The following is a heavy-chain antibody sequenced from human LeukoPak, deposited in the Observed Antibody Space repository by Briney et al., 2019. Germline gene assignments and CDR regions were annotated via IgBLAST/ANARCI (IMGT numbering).Heavy chain of an antibody. CDR2: IYYSGST. J-gene: IGHJ4*02. CDR3: ARVAPQDYYFDY. V-gene: IGHV4-59*01. D-gene: IGHD2-15*01. CDR1: GGSISNYY. Sequence: SETLSLTCTVSGGSISNYYWSWIRQPPGKGLEWIGYIYYSGSTNYNPSLKSRVTISVDTSKNQFSLKLSSVTAADTAVYYCARVAPQDYYFDYWGQGTLVTISS.